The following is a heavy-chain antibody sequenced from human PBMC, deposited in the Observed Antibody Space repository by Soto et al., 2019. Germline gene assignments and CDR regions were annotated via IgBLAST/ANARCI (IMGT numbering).Heavy chain of an antibody. D-gene: IGHD4-17*01. J-gene: IGHJ6*02. Sequence: QMQLVQSGAEVKKTGSSVKVSCKASGYTFTYRYLHWVRQAPGQALEWMGWITPFNGNTNYAQKFQDRVTITRDRSMSTAYMELSSLRSEDTAMYYCASGKYYGDRYPLDVWGQGTTVTVSS. CDR2: ITPFNGNT. V-gene: IGHV1-45*02. CDR3: ASGKYYGDRYPLDV. CDR1: GYTFTYRY.